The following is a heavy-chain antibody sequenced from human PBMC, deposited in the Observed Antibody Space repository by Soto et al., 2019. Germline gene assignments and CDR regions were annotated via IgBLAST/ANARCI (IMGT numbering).Heavy chain of an antibody. CDR2: IIPIFGTA. CDR3: ARGIFYSSRYYPLDY. V-gene: IGHV1-69*12. J-gene: IGHJ4*02. Sequence: QVQLVQSGAEVKKPGSSVKVSCKASGGTFSSYAISWVRQAPGQGLEWMGGIIPIFGTANYAQKFQGRVTITGDQSTCRGNMDLRNLTLEDTGLYYCARGIFYSSRYYPLDYWGQGTLVTVSS. D-gene: IGHD3-22*01. CDR1: GGTFSSYA.